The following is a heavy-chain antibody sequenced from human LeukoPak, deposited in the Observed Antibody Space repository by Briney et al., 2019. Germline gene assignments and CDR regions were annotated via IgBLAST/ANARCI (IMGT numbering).Heavy chain of an antibody. Sequence: SETLSLTCTVSGGSISSYYRSWIRQPPGKGLEWIGYIYYSGSTNYNPSLKSRVTISVDTSKNQFSLKLSSVTAADTAVYYCARLRGVVPAASKRFDPWGQGTLVTVSS. D-gene: IGHD2-2*01. CDR3: ARLRGVVPAASKRFDP. J-gene: IGHJ5*02. V-gene: IGHV4-59*01. CDR1: GGSISSYY. CDR2: IYYSGST.